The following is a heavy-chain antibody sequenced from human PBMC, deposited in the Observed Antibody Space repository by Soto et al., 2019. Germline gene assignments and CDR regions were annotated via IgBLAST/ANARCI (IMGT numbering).Heavy chain of an antibody. V-gene: IGHV4-34*01. Sequence: SETLSLTCALYGGPFSDFHWTWIRQSPGKGLEWIGEINLGATSYNPSLKNRVTIFVDTAKNQFSLELRSVTAADTAVYYCARGRKEITMIAVVFAGARYFSDYWAEGKTVTVSA. J-gene: IGHJ4*02. D-gene: IGHD3-22*01. CDR1: GGPFSDFH. CDR3: ARGRKEITMIAVVFAGARYFSDY. CDR2: INLGAT.